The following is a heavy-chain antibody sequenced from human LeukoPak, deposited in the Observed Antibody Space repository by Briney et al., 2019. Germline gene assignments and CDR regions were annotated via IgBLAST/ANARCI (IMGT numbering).Heavy chain of an antibody. D-gene: IGHD2-2*01. CDR2: IYYSGST. J-gene: IGHJ5*02. CDR1: GGSISSYY. V-gene: IGHV4-59*08. CDR3: ARHARNQLLFLVNWFDP. Sequence: SETLSLTCTVSGGSISSYYWSWIRQPPGKGLEWIGYIYYSGSTYYNPSLKSRVTISVHTSKNQFSLKLSSVTAADTAVYYCARHARNQLLFLVNWFDPWGQGTLVTVSS.